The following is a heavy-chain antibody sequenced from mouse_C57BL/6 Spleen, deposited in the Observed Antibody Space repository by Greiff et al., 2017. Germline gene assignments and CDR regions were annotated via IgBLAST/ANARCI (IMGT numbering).Heavy chain of an antibody. CDR1: GYTFTSYC. Sequence: VQLQQPGAELVKPGASVKMSCTASGYTFTSYCITWVKQRPGQGLEWIGDIYPGNGSTKYDEKFKGKATLTVDTSSSTAYMQLSSLTSEDTTGYYCALFDYWGQGTTLTVSS. CDR3: ALFDY. V-gene: IGHV1-55*01. CDR2: IYPGNGST. J-gene: IGHJ2*01.